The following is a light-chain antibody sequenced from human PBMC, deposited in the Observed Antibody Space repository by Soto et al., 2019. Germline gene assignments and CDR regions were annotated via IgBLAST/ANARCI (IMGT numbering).Light chain of an antibody. Sequence: QSALTQPASVSGSPGQSITISCTGTSSDVGGYNYVSWYQQHPGKAPKLMIYEVSNRPSGVSHRFSGSKSGNTASLTISGLQAEDEADYYGSSYASSSTSFGTGTKVTVL. J-gene: IGLJ1*01. CDR3: SSYASSSTS. V-gene: IGLV2-14*03. CDR2: EVS. CDR1: SSDVGGYNY.